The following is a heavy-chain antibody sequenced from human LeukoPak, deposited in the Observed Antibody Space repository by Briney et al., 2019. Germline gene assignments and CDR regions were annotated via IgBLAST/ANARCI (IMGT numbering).Heavy chain of an antibody. CDR2: IKQDGSEK. D-gene: IGHD6-19*01. V-gene: IGHV3-7*01. CDR3: AKLAGAVAGSPDY. CDR1: GFTFSSYW. J-gene: IGHJ4*02. Sequence: GGSLRLSCAASGFTFSSYWMSWVRQAPGKGLEWVANIKQDGSEKCYVDSVKGRFTISRDNAKNSLYLQMNSLRAKDTAVYYCAKLAGAVAGSPDYWGQGTLVTVSS.